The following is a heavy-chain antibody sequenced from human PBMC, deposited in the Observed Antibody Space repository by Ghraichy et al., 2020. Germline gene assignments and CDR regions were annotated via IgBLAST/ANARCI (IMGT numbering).Heavy chain of an antibody. CDR3: AKARRVPAVHLDY. CDR1: GFTFSSYA. Sequence: GGSLRLSCVASGFTFSSYAMTRVRQAPGKGLEWVSAISGSGGSTYYADSVKGRFTISRDNSKNTLYLQMNSLRAEDTAVYYCAKARRVPAVHLDYWGQGTLVTVSS. D-gene: IGHD2-2*01. V-gene: IGHV3-23*01. CDR2: ISGSGGST. J-gene: IGHJ4*02.